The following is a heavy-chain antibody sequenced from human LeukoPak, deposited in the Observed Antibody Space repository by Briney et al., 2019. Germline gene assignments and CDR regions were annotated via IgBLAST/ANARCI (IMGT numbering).Heavy chain of an antibody. D-gene: IGHD5-12*01. CDR1: GGSFSGYY. CDR3: ARGLRYYYYYMDV. Sequence: SETLSLTCAVYGGSFSGYYWSWIRQPPGKGLEWIGEINHSGSTNYNPSLKSLVTISVDTSKNQFSLKLSSVTAADTAVYYCARGLRYYYYYMDVWGKGTTVTVSS. CDR2: INHSGST. J-gene: IGHJ6*03. V-gene: IGHV4-34*01.